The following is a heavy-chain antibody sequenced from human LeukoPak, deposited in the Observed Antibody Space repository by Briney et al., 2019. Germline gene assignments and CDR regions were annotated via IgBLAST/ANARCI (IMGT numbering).Heavy chain of an antibody. Sequence: PSETLSLIFTVSGVSISSDDGRWIRQPPGKGLEWIGYIYYSGSTNYNPSLESRVSMSLDTSKTQFSLKLRSVTAADTAVYYCARYVRNSGTLYLDYWGHGTLVTVSS. CDR2: IYYSGST. CDR1: GVSISSDD. J-gene: IGHJ4*01. D-gene: IGHD1-26*01. CDR3: ARYVRNSGTLYLDY. V-gene: IGHV4-59*01.